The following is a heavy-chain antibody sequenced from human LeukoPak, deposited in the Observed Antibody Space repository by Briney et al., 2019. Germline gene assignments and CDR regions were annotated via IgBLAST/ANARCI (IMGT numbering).Heavy chain of an antibody. CDR1: GFSFSSYS. J-gene: IGHJ4*02. D-gene: IGHD2-8*01. Sequence: GSLRLSCAASGFSFSSYSMNWVRQAPGKGLEWVSFISSGGDYIYYADSVKGRFTISRDNAKNSLYLQMNSLRAEDTAVYYCARCISPQGVWGQGTLVTVSS. CDR2: ISSGGDYI. V-gene: IGHV3-21*01. CDR3: ARCISPQGV.